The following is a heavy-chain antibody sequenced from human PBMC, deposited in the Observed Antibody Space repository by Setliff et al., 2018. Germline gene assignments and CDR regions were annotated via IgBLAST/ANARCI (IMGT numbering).Heavy chain of an antibody. J-gene: IGHJ3*01. CDR3: ARDRGYCSSTACYPYIPGLDV. D-gene: IGHD2-2*01. CDR2: FDPEDGET. Sequence: GASVKVSCKVSGYTLTELSMHWVRQAPGKGLEWMGGFDPEDGETIYAQKFQGRVTMTEDTSTDTAYMELSSLRSEDTAVYYCARDRGYCSSTACYPYIPGLDVWGQGTMVTVSS. CDR1: GYTLTELS. V-gene: IGHV1-24*01.